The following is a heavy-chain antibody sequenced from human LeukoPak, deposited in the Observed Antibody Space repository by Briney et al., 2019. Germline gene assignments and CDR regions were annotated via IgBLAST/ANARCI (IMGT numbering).Heavy chain of an antibody. Sequence: PGGSLRLSCAASGFTFSSYSMTWVSQAPGKGMEWVSYISSSGSTIYYADSVKGRFTISRDNAKNSLYLQMNSLRAEDTAVYYCARSRYYFDYWGQGTLVTVSS. V-gene: IGHV3-48*04. CDR1: GFTFSSYS. CDR2: ISSSGSTI. J-gene: IGHJ4*02. CDR3: ARSRYYFDY.